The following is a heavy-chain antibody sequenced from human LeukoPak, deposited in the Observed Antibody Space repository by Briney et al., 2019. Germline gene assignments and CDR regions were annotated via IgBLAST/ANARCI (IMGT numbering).Heavy chain of an antibody. Sequence: TVKVSCTASGFTFTSSAVQWVRQARGQRLEWIGWIVVGSGNTNYAQKFQERVTITRDMSTSTAYMELSSLRSEDTAVYYCAAKAPSYYYETPLYWGQGTLVTVSS. CDR3: AAKAPSYYYETPLY. J-gene: IGHJ4*02. V-gene: IGHV1-58*01. CDR2: IVVGSGNT. CDR1: GFTFTSSA. D-gene: IGHD3-22*01.